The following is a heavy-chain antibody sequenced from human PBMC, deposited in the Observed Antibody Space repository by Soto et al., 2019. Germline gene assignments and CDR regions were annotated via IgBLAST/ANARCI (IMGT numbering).Heavy chain of an antibody. J-gene: IGHJ4*02. CDR1: GYTFTAYY. V-gene: IGHV1-46*01. D-gene: IGHD4-4*01. CDR2: INPSGGST. Sequence: QVQLVQSGAEVKKPGASVKVSCKASGYTFTAYYIHWVRQAPGQGLEWMGMINPSGGSTRYAQKLQGRVTMTRDTSTRTVYMDLSSLRSEDTAVYYCATLYTAFDYWGQGTLVTVSS. CDR3: ATLYTAFDY.